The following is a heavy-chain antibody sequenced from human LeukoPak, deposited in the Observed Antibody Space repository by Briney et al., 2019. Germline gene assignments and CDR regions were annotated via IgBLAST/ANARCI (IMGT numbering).Heavy chain of an antibody. J-gene: IGHJ4*02. D-gene: IGHD6-19*01. CDR1: GGSVSSGGYS. CDR3: ASTGEMYSSGWYFDF. CDR2: IYHSGST. V-gene: IGHV4-30-2*02. Sequence: SETLSLTCTVSGGSVSSGGYSWSWLRQPPGKGLEWIGYIYHSGSTYYNPSLKRRATISVDRSKNQFSLKLSSVTAADTAVYYCASTGEMYSSGWYFDFWGQGTLVTVSS.